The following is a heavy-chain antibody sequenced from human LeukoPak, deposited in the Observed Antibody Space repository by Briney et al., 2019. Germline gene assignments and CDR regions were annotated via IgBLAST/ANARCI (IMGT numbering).Heavy chain of an antibody. CDR3: ARRLEYSGSKGVFDY. Sequence: GGSLRLSCAPSGLTVSSNYMSWVRQAPGKGLEWVSIIYSGGYTDYADSVKGRFTISRDNSKNTLDLQMNSLRAEDTAVYYCARRLEYSGSKGVFDYWGQGTLVTVSS. CDR2: IYSGGYT. CDR1: GLTVSSNY. D-gene: IGHD1-26*01. J-gene: IGHJ4*02. V-gene: IGHV3-66*01.